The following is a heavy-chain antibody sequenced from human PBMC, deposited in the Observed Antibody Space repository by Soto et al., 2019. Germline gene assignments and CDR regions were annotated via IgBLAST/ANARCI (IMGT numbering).Heavy chain of an antibody. CDR2: IYYSGST. V-gene: IGHV4-39*01. Sequence: QLQLQESGPGLVKPSETLSLTCTVSGGSISSNNYYWGWIRQPPGKGLEWIATIYYSGSTYYNPYLKSRVTRSVDTSKNQFSLKLSSVTAADTAVYYCARRLYCSSASCYAGGYYFDYWGQGTLVTVSS. D-gene: IGHD2-2*01. J-gene: IGHJ4*02. CDR1: GGSISSNNYY. CDR3: ARRLYCSSASCYAGGYYFDY.